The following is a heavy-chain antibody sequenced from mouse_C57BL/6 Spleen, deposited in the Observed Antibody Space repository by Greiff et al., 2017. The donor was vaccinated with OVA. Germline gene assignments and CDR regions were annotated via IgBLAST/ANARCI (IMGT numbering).Heavy chain of an antibody. Sequence: QVQLQQPGAELVMPWASVKLSCKASGYTFTSYWMHWVKQRPGQGLEWIGEIDPSDSYTNYNQKFKGKSTLTVDKSSSTAYMQLSSLTSEDSAVYYCARGRLLPLDYWGQGTTLTVSS. CDR3: ARGRLLPLDY. V-gene: IGHV1-69*01. CDR2: IDPSDSYT. J-gene: IGHJ2*01. CDR1: GYTFTSYW. D-gene: IGHD2-3*01.